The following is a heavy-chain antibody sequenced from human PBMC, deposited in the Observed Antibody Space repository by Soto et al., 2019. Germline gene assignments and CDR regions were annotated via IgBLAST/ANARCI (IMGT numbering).Heavy chain of an antibody. CDR3: ARDDLRTHYFVY. V-gene: IGHV1-18*01. D-gene: IGHD3-10*01. CDR2: VSTYNGNT. Sequence: ASVKVSCKASGYTFTYYGVSWLRQAPGQGLEWMGWVSTYNGNTNYAQRFQGRITMTTDTSTNTVYMELRSLRSDDTAVYYCARDDLRTHYFVYWGQGTLVTFSS. J-gene: IGHJ4*02. CDR1: GYTFTYYG.